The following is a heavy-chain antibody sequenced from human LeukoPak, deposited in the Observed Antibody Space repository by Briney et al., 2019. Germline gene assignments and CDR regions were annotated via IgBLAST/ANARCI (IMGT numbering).Heavy chain of an antibody. CDR3: GRVAIRIASHRPRAYYIDV. CDR2: SIPNFCTG. D-gene: IGHD2-15*01. J-gene: IGHJ6*03. CDR1: GGTFSSYA. V-gene: IGHV1-69*05. Sequence: SVKVSCTASGGTFSSYAISWVRHAPGQGLEWMGGSIPNFCTGNYAQKFQASVTITTDVSTSTAYMELSTLRCEVTAVYYCGRVAIRIASHRPRAYYIDVSGDGTTVTVSS.